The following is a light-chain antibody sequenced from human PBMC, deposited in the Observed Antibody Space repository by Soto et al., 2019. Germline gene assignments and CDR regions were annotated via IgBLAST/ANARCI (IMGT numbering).Light chain of an antibody. J-gene: IGKJ1*01. V-gene: IGKV3-20*01. Sequence: EIGLTHSPGTLSLSQGERATLSCGASQSISSSYLAWYQQKPGQAPRLLLYGASNRATGIPDRFSGSGSGTDFTLTISRLEPEDFAVYYCQHYGSSPTFGQGTNVDI. CDR2: GAS. CDR1: QSISSSY. CDR3: QHYGSSPT.